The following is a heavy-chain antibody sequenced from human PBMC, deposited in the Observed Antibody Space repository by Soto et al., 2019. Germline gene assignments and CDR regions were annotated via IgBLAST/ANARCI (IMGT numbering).Heavy chain of an antibody. V-gene: IGHV2-5*02. J-gene: IGHJ5*02. CDR1: GFSLSTYGVA. CDR2: IYWDDDT. D-gene: IGHD2-2*01. Sequence: GPTLVNPTQTLTLTCTFSGFSLSTYGVAVAWIRQPPGKALEWLALIYWDDDTRYSPSLKNRLTITKDTSKNQVVLTMTNMDPVDTATYYCVHRVADCIGTPCYHWFDPWGQGSPVTVSS. CDR3: VHRVADCIGTPCYHWFDP.